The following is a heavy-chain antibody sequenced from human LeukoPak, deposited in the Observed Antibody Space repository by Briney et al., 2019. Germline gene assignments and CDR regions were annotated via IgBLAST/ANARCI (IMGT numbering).Heavy chain of an antibody. V-gene: IGHV4-34*01. D-gene: IGHD3-10*01. J-gene: IGHJ4*02. CDR3: ARAWGPMVRGVIHYFDY. CDR1: GGSFSGYY. CDR2: INHSGST. Sequence: SETLSLTCAVYGGSFSGYYWSWIRQPPGKGLEWIGEINHSGSTNYNPSLKSRVTITVDTSKNQFSLKLSSVTAADTAVYYCARAWGPMVRGVIHYFDYWGQGTLVTVSS.